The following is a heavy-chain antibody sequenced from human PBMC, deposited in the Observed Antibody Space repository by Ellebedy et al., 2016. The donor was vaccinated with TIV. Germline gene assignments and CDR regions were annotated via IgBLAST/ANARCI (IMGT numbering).Heavy chain of an antibody. CDR2: IRSKRFGGTK. V-gene: IGHV3-49*04. J-gene: IGHJ3*01. CDR1: GFTFGDFA. D-gene: IGHD5-12*01. Sequence: PGGSLRLSCTTSGFTFGDFAMSWVRQAPGKGLEWLSFIRSKRFGGTKEYAESVKGRFIISRDDARSIAYLQMNSLKAEDTALYYCTTAWGSTVATNDAFDVWGQGTMVVVS. CDR3: TTAWGSTVATNDAFDV.